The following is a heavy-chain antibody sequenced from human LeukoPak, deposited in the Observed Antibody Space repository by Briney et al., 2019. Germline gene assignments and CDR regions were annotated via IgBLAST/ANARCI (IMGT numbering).Heavy chain of an antibody. Sequence: GGSLRLSCAASGFTFSNFWMSWVRQAPGKGLEWVANIKQDGSEKYYVDSVKGRFTISRDTAKNSLYLQMNSLRAEDTAVYYCAREAGYCSGGSCYGDDAFDIWGQGTMVTASS. D-gene: IGHD2-15*01. CDR2: IKQDGSEK. CDR3: AREAGYCSGGSCYGDDAFDI. J-gene: IGHJ3*02. V-gene: IGHV3-7*01. CDR1: GFTFSNFW.